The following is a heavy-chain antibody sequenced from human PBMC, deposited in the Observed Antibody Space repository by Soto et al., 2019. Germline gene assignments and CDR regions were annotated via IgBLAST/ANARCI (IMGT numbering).Heavy chain of an antibody. CDR3: ARDGEGEEIVVVVAATPGYYYYGMDV. Sequence: PGGSLRLSCAASGFTFSSYAMHWVRQAPGKGLEWVAVISYDGSNKYYADSVKGRFTISRDNSKNTLYLQMNSLRAEDTAAYYCARDGEGEEIVVVVAATPGYYYYGMDVWGQGTTVTVSS. CDR1: GFTFSSYA. J-gene: IGHJ6*02. D-gene: IGHD2-15*01. V-gene: IGHV3-30-3*01. CDR2: ISYDGSNK.